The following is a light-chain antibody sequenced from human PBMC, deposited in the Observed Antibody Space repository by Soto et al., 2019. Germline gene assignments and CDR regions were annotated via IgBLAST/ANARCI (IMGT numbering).Light chain of an antibody. CDR1: QSVSSY. CDR3: QQRSNWPQIT. CDR2: DAS. J-gene: IGKJ4*01. V-gene: IGKV3-11*01. Sequence: EIVLTQSPATLSLSPGERATLSCRASQSVSSYLAWYQQKPGQAPRLLTYDASNRATGIPARFSGSGSGTDFTLTISSLEPEDFAVYYCQQRSNWPQITFGGGTRWIS.